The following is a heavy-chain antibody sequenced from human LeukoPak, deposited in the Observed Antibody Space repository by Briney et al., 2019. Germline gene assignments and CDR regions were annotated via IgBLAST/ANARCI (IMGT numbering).Heavy chain of an antibody. Sequence: QPGGSLRLSCAASGFTFDDYAMHWVRQAPGKGLEWVSGISWNSGSIGYADSVKGRFTISRDNAKNSLYLQMNSLRAEDTALYYCVKDLSSQDYYFDYWGQGTLVTVSS. J-gene: IGHJ4*02. CDR1: GFTFDDYA. D-gene: IGHD6-13*01. CDR3: VKDLSSQDYYFDY. V-gene: IGHV3-9*01. CDR2: ISWNSGSI.